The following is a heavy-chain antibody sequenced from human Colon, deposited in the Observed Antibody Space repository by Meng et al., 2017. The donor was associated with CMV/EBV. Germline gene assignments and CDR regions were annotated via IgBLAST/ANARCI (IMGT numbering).Heavy chain of an antibody. CDR2: IYPDDSDT. Sequence: GESLKISCKGSGYIFDNDWIAWVRQRPGKGLEWMGIIYPDDSDTRYSPSFEGQVTFSVDRSINTAYLQWSSLKASDTATYYCARLGYCTTSACAGADGYFYGMDVWGQGTTVTVSS. D-gene: IGHD2-8*01. V-gene: IGHV5-51*01. CDR3: ARLGYCTTSACAGADGYFYGMDV. CDR1: GYIFDNDW. J-gene: IGHJ6*02.